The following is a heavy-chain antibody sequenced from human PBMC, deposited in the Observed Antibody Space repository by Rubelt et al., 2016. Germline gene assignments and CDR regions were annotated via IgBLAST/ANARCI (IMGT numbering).Heavy chain of an antibody. D-gene: IGHD6-19*01. J-gene: IGHJ4*02. Sequence: QVQLVQSGAEVKKPGASVKVSCKASGYTFTGYYMHWVRQAPGQGLEWMGWINPNSGGTNYAKKCQGRVTITSDTSISAAYMELSRLRSDDTAVYYCARDLYKGPRWLVAYWGQGTLVTVSS. V-gene: IGHV1-2*02. CDR1: GYTFTGYY. CDR3: ARDLYKGPRWLVAY. CDR2: INPNSGGT.